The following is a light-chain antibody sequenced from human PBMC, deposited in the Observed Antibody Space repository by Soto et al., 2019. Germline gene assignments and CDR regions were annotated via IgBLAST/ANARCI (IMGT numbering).Light chain of an antibody. CDR3: CYYTGSPYV. CDR1: SXDIGRHDF. V-gene: IGLV2-14*01. CDR2: EVN. Sequence: QSALTQPASVSGSPSQSITISCTGTSXDIGRHDFVSLYQQLPGKAPKLLIYEVNHRPSGISDRFSGSKSGNTASLTISGLQADDEAHYYCCYYTGSPYVFGSGTKLTVL. J-gene: IGLJ1*01.